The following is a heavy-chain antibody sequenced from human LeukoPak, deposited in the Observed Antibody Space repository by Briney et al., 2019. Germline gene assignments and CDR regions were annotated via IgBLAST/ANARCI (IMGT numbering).Heavy chain of an antibody. CDR3: ARDYLAYCGGDCYSGYDY. Sequence: ASVKVSCKASGYTFTSYGISRVRQAPGQGLEWMGWISAYNGNTNYAQKLQGRVTMTTDTSTSTAYMELRSLRSDDTAVYYCARDYLAYCGGDCYSGYDYWGQGTLVTVSS. J-gene: IGHJ4*02. D-gene: IGHD2-21*02. CDR1: GYTFTSYG. V-gene: IGHV1-18*01. CDR2: ISAYNGNT.